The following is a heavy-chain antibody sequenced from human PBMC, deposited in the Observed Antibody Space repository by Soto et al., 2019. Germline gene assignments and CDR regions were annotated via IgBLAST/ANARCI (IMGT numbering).Heavy chain of an antibody. CDR2: INPNSGGT. Sequence: GASVKVSCKASGYTFTGYYMHWVRQAPGQGLEWMGWINPNSGGTNYAQKFQGWVTMTRDTSISTAYMELSRLRSDDTAVYYCARDLKTDITEYCSGGSCYYYYYGMDVWGQGTTVTV. J-gene: IGHJ6*02. V-gene: IGHV1-2*04. D-gene: IGHD2-15*01. CDR1: GYTFTGYY. CDR3: ARDLKTDITEYCSGGSCYYYYYGMDV.